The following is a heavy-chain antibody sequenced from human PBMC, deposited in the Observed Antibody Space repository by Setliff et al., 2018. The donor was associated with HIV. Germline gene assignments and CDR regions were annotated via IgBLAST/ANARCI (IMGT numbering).Heavy chain of an antibody. CDR3: ARSTVGAGTTFP. CDR1: GGSISSSGPGYY. V-gene: IGHV4-39*07. CDR2: VYYSGST. Sequence: PSETLSLTCTVSGGSISSSGPGYYWGWVRQAPGGGLEWIGSVYYSGSTYYNPSLKSRVTISVDTSKNEFSLRLRSVTVADTATYYCARSTVGAGTTFPWGRGTLVTVSS. J-gene: IGHJ4*02. D-gene: IGHD1-7*01.